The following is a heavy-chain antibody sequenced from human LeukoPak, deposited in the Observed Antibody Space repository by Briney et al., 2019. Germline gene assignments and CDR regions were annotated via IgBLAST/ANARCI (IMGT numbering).Heavy chain of an antibody. J-gene: IGHJ6*02. CDR3: ASSSPTVVSDTYYYYAMDV. Sequence: GGSLRLSCAASGFTFSIYWMHWVRQAPGNGLVWVSRVNSDGSTTTYADSVKGRFTISRDNAKNTLYLQMNSLRAEDTAVYYCASSSPTVVSDTYYYYAMDVWGQGTTVSVSS. CDR1: GFTFSIYW. CDR2: VNSDGSTT. V-gene: IGHV3-74*01. D-gene: IGHD4-23*01.